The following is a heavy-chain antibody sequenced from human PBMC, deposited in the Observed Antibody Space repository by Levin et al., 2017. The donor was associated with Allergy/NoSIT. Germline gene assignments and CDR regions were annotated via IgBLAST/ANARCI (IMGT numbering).Heavy chain of an antibody. V-gene: IGHV1-46*01. J-gene: IGHJ2*01. CDR2: INPSGGST. Sequence: ASVKVSCKASGYTFTSYYMHWVRQAPGQGLEWMGIINPSGGSTSYAQKFQGRVTMTRDTSTSTVYMELSSLRSEDTAVYYCARPRSMITFGGVIEPWYFDLWGRGTLVTVSS. CDR3: ARPRSMITFGGVIEPWYFDL. D-gene: IGHD3-16*02. CDR1: GYTFTSYY.